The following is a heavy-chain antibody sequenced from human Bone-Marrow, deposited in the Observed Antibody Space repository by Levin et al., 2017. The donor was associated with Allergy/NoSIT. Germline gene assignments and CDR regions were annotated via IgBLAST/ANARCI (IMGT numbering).Heavy chain of an antibody. Sequence: GGSLRLSCAASGFTFSSHEMDWVRQTPGKGLEWVAYIGIGGKTIYYLDSVKGRFTISRDSAKNSLYLQMNSLRAEDTAVYYCVRASLTHSRPQPVNYAMDLWGQGTTVTVSS. CDR2: IGIGGKTI. V-gene: IGHV3-48*03. CDR1: GFTFSSHE. CDR3: VRASLTHSRPQPVNYAMDL. D-gene: IGHD1-14*01. J-gene: IGHJ6*02.